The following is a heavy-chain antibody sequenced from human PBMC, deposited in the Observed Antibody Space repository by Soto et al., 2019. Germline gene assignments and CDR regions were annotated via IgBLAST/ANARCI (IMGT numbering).Heavy chain of an antibody. Sequence: ASVKVSCKVSGYTLTELSMHWVRQAPGKGLEWMGGFDPEDGETIYAQKFQGRVTMTEDTSTDTAYMELSSLRSEDTAVYYCATVGAVDIVAPNYYGMDVWGQGTTVTVSS. CDR3: ATVGAVDIVAPNYYGMDV. CDR2: FDPEDGET. V-gene: IGHV1-24*01. D-gene: IGHD5-12*01. CDR1: GYTLTELS. J-gene: IGHJ6*02.